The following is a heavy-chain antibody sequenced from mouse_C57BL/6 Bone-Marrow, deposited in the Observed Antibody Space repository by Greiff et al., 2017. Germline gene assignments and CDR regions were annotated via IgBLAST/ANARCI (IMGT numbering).Heavy chain of an antibody. V-gene: IGHV1-63*01. D-gene: IGHD3-2*02. Sequence: QVQLQQSGAELVRPGTSVKMSCKASGYTSTNYWIGWAKQRPGHGLEWIGDIYPGGGYTNYNEKFKGKATLTADKSSSTAYMQFSSLTSEDSAIYYCARSQATLLMDYWGQGTSVTVSS. CDR3: ARSQATLLMDY. CDR2: IYPGGGYT. CDR1: GYTSTNYW. J-gene: IGHJ4*01.